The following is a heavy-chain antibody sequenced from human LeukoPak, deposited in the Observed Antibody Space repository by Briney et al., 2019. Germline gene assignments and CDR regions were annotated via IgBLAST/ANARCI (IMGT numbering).Heavy chain of an antibody. Sequence: PSQTLSLTCTVSGGSISSANYYWSWIRQPAGKGLEWIGRIYPDGSTNYNPSLKSRVTILVDKSKNQFSLKLSSVTAADTAVYYCARESGYSSGWSPEPVLRGWYFDLWGRGTLVTVSS. V-gene: IGHV4-61*02. D-gene: IGHD6-19*01. CDR1: GGSISSANYY. J-gene: IGHJ2*01. CDR3: ARESGYSSGWSPEPVLRGWYFDL. CDR2: IYPDGST.